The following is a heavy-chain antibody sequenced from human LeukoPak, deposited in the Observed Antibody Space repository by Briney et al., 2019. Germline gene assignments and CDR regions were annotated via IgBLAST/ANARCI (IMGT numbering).Heavy chain of an antibody. D-gene: IGHD6-19*01. CDR2: ISGSAGST. Sequence: GGSLRLSCAASGFTFDNYAMSWVRQAPGKGPEWVSSISGSAGSTYYADSVKGRFTISRDNAKDSLYLEVNGLRAEDTAVYYCARARSSGWFYYMDVWGKGTTVTVSS. V-gene: IGHV3-23*01. J-gene: IGHJ6*03. CDR1: GFTFDNYA. CDR3: ARARSSGWFYYMDV.